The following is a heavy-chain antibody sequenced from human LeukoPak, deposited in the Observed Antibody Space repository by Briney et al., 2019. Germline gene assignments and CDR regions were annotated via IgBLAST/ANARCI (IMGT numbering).Heavy chain of an antibody. Sequence: PGGSLRLSCAASGFTFSNAWMSWVRQAPGKGLEWDGRIKSKTDGGTTDYAAPVKGRFTISRDDSKNTLYLQMNSLKTEDTAVYYCTTGAITISAYYFDYWGQGTLVTVSS. V-gene: IGHV3-15*01. CDR2: IKSKTDGGTT. D-gene: IGHD3-9*01. J-gene: IGHJ4*02. CDR3: TTGAITISAYYFDY. CDR1: GFTFSNAW.